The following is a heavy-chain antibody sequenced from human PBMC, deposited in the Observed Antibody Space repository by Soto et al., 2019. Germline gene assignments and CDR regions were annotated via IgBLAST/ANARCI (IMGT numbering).Heavy chain of an antibody. CDR3: AALAYCSGGNCYSFDY. J-gene: IGHJ4*01. CDR2: IYYSGRT. Sequence: SETPSLTCTVSGGSISSYYWSWIRQPPGKGLEWIGYIYYSGRTNYNPSFKSRVTISVDASKNQFSLKLRSATAADTAVYYCAALAYCSGGNCYSFDYWGHGTLVTVSS. CDR1: GGSISSYY. V-gene: IGHV4-59*01. D-gene: IGHD2-15*01.